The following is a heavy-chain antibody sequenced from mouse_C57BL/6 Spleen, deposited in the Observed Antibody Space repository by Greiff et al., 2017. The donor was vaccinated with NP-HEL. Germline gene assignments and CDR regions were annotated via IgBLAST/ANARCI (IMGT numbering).Heavy chain of an antibody. J-gene: IGHJ2*01. CDR1: GYTFTSYW. Sequence: QVQLQQPGAELVKPGASVKLSCKASGYTFTSYWMHWVKQRPGQGLEWIGMIHPNSGSTNYNEKFKSKATLTVDKSSSTANMQLSSLTSEDSAVYYCARYWDDGFDYWGQGTTLTVSS. CDR2: IHPNSGST. V-gene: IGHV1-64*01. D-gene: IGHD4-1*01. CDR3: ARYWDDGFDY.